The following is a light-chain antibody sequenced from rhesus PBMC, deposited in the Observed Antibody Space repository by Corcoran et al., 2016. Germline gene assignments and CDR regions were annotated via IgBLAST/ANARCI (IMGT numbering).Light chain of an antibody. CDR1: QGISSW. CDR2: KAS. CDR3: QQYNSAPLT. V-gene: IGKV1-21*01. J-gene: IGKJ4*01. Sequence: DIQMTQSPSSLSASVGDRVTITCRASQGISSWLAWYQQKPGKAPKLLIYKASSWQRGVPSRFSGSGAWTDFTLTISSLQPEDFVSYYCQQYNSAPLTFGGGTKVEIK.